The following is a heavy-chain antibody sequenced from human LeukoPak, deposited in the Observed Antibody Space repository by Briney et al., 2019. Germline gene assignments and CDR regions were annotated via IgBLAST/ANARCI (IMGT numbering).Heavy chain of an antibody. CDR2: IHDSGTA. V-gene: IGHV4-39*07. J-gene: IGHJ3*02. CDR1: GGSISSSIYY. CDR3: ARGVLRGIGGAFDI. D-gene: IGHD4/OR15-4a*01. Sequence: SETLSLTCTVSGGSISSSIYYWGWIRQSPGKGLEWIGSIHDSGTASYNPSLKSRITMSVDTSKNQFSLKLSSVTAADTAVYYCARGVLRGIGGAFDIWGQGTMVTVSS.